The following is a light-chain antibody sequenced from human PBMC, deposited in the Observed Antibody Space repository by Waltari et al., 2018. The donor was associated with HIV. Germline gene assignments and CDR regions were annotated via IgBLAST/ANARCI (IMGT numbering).Light chain of an antibody. CDR2: GAS. J-gene: IGKJ5*01. CDR3: QQYDKWPRGT. CDR1: QSVSSN. V-gene: IGKV3-15*01. Sequence: EIVMIQSPATLSVSPGERATLSCRASQSVSSNLAWYQHSPGQSPRLLIYGASTRATGIPGRFSGSGSGTEFTLTISNLQSEDFAVYYCQQYDKWPRGTFGQGTRVEIK.